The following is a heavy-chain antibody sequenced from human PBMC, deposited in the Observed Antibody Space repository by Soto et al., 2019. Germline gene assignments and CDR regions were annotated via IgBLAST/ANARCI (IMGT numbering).Heavy chain of an antibody. J-gene: IGHJ4*02. V-gene: IGHV3-23*01. CDR2: ISGGGGTT. Sequence: GGSLRLSCAASGFTFSGYAMSWVRQPPGKGLEWVSVISGGGGTTYYADSVKGRFTISRDNSKNTLYLQMNSLRAEDTAVYYCAEKDVGRLGELSTPFDYWGQGTLVTVSS. D-gene: IGHD3-16*02. CDR3: AEKDVGRLGELSTPFDY. CDR1: GFTFSGYA.